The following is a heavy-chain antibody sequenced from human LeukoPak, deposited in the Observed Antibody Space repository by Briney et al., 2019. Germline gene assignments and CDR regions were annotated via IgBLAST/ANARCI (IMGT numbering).Heavy chain of an antibody. CDR2: ISGSGVTT. D-gene: IGHD3-10*01. Sequence: GGSLRLSCAACGFNFSTYAMTWVRQAPGKGLEWVSAISGSGVTTYYADSVKGRFTSSRDNSKNTLYLQMNSLRAEDTAVYYCAKAISGSYFYWGQGTLVTVSS. J-gene: IGHJ4*02. V-gene: IGHV3-23*01. CDR1: GFNFSTYA. CDR3: AKAISGSYFY.